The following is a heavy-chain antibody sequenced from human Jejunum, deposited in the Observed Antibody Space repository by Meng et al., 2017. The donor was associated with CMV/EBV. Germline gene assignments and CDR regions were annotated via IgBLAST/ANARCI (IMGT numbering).Heavy chain of an antibody. V-gene: IGHV3-21*06. J-gene: IGHJ4*02. Sequence: FNSYSMSWVRQAPGKGLEWVSAITASDNFIYCADSVMGRFTVSGDNAKNSLYLQMNSLGADDTGVYYCARDRQVATIMNFDYWGQGARVTVSS. CDR1: FNSYS. CDR2: ITASDNFI. CDR3: ARDRQVATIMNFDY. D-gene: IGHD5-12*01.